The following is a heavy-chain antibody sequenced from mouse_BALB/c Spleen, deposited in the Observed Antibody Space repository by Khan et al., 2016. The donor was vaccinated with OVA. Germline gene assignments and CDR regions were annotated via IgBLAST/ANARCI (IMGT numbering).Heavy chain of an antibody. D-gene: IGHD2-2*01. Sequence: QVQLQQPGAELVRPGASVKLSCKASGYTFTSYWMNWVRQRPRQGLEWIGKINPSDSESHYNQMFKDKATLTVDKSSGTAYMQLSSLKSEDSTVYDCARREKYGYDPSWFAYWGQGTLVTVSA. CDR1: GYTFTSYW. V-gene: IGHV1-52*01. J-gene: IGHJ3*01. CDR2: INPSDSES. CDR3: ARREKYGYDPSWFAY.